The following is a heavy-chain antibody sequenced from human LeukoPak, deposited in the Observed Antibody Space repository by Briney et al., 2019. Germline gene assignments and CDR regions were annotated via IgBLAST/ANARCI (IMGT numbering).Heavy chain of an antibody. CDR1: GYTFTSYD. CDR2: MNPNSGNT. CDR3: ARDPTIFGGPKGGY. Sequence: ASVKVSCKASGYTFTSYDINWVRQATGQGLEWMGWMNPNSGNTGYAQKFQGRVTMTRNTSTSTAYMELSSLRSEDTAVYYCARDPTIFGGPKGGYWGQGTLVTVSS. D-gene: IGHD3-3*01. J-gene: IGHJ4*02. V-gene: IGHV1-8*01.